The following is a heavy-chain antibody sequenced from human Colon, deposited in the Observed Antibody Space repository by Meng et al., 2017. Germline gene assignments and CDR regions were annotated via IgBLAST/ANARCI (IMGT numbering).Heavy chain of an antibody. CDR2: INTTTGNP. Sequence: QVQLVQSGSELKKPEASVKFSCKASGYTFTSYAMNWVRQAPGQGLEWMGWINTTTGNPTYAQDFTGRYVFSLDTSVSTAYLQISSLKAEDTAVYYCARDPDSAVCEICSSWGQGTLVTVSS. CDR3: ARDPDSAVCEICSS. CDR1: GYTFTSYA. J-gene: IGHJ4*02. V-gene: IGHV7-4-1*02. D-gene: IGHD6-13*01.